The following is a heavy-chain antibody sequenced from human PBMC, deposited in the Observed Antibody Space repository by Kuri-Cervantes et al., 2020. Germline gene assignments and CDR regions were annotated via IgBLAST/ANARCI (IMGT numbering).Heavy chain of an antibody. CDR2: INHSGST. J-gene: IGHJ4*02. V-gene: IGHV4-34*01. D-gene: IGHD2-15*01. CDR3: ARELGGGSFGI. Sequence: SETLSLTCAVYGGSFSGYYWSWIRQPPGKGLEWIGEINHSGSTNYNPSLKSRVTISVDTSKNQFSLKLSSVTAADTAVYYCARELGGGSFGIWGQGTLVTVSS. CDR1: GGSFSGYY.